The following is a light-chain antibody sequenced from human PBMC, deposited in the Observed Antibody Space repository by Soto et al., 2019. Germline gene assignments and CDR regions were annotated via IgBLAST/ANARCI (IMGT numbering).Light chain of an antibody. CDR3: QQYDNLPPYT. Sequence: DIQMTQSPSSLSASVGDRVTITCQAGQDISNYLNWYQQKPGKAPKLLIYDASNLETGVPSRFSGSGSGTDFTLTISSLQPEDIATYYCQQYDNLPPYTCGQGTKLEIK. CDR2: DAS. J-gene: IGKJ2*01. CDR1: QDISNY. V-gene: IGKV1-33*01.